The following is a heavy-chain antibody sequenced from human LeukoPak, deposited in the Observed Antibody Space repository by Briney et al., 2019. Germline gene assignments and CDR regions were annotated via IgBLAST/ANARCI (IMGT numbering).Heavy chain of an antibody. J-gene: IGHJ3*02. D-gene: IGHD3-22*01. Sequence: GGSLRLSCAASGFTFSSYAMSWVRQAPGKGLEWVSAISGSGGSTYCAYSVKGRFTISRDNSKNTLYLQMNSLRAEDTAVYYCAKGRGHYYDSSGYGDAFDIWGQGTMVTVSS. CDR3: AKGRGHYYDSSGYGDAFDI. CDR1: GFTFSSYA. CDR2: ISGSGGST. V-gene: IGHV3-23*01.